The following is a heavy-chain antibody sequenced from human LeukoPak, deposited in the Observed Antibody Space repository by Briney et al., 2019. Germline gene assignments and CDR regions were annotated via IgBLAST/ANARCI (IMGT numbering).Heavy chain of an antibody. J-gene: IGHJ6*02. CDR2: IYYSGST. Sequence: PSETLSLTCTVSGGSISSYYWSWIRQPPGKGLEWIGYIYYSGSTNYNPSLKNRVTISVDTSKNQFSLKLSSVTAADTAVYYCARAPAAVYYYYYGMDVWGQGTTVTVSS. V-gene: IGHV4-59*01. CDR3: ARAPAAVYYYYYGMDV. CDR1: GGSISSYY. D-gene: IGHD6-13*01.